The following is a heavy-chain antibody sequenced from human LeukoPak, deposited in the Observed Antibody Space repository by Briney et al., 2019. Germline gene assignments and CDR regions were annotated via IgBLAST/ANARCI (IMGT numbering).Heavy chain of an antibody. CDR1: GFTFSSSW. Sequence: PGGSLRLSXAASGFTFSSSWMSWVRQPPGKGLEWVATIKQDGSEKYYVDSVKGRFTISRDNAKNSLYLQMNSLRAEDTAVYFCARDSYSSGVDYWGQGTLVTVSS. D-gene: IGHD6-19*01. V-gene: IGHV3-7*01. CDR3: ARDSYSSGVDY. J-gene: IGHJ4*02. CDR2: IKQDGSEK.